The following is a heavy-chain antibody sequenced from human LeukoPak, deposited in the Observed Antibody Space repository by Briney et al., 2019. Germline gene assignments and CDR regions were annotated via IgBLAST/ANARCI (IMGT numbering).Heavy chain of an antibody. CDR2: ISSSSSYV. CDR3: ARDTRAYSSGWGNYYYYGMDV. D-gene: IGHD6-19*01. Sequence: PGGSLRLSCAASGFTFSSYSMNWVRQAPGKGLEWVSSISSSSSYVYYADSVKGRFTISRDNAKNSLYLQMNSLRAEDTAVYYCARDTRAYSSGWGNYYYYGMDVWGQGTTVTVSS. CDR1: GFTFSSYS. V-gene: IGHV3-21*01. J-gene: IGHJ6*02.